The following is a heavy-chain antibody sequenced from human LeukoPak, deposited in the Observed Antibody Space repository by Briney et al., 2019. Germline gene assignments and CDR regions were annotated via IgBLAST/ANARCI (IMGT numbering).Heavy chain of an antibody. Sequence: SETLSLTCTVSGGSISSYYWSWIRQPPGKGLEYIGYIYYSGNTNSNPSLNSRVTISVDTSKNQFSLKLSSVTAADTAVYYCARHGVQGVGPVDYWGQGTLVTVSS. CDR3: ARHGVQGVGPVDY. J-gene: IGHJ4*02. CDR1: GGSISSYY. D-gene: IGHD3-10*01. CDR2: IYYSGNT. V-gene: IGHV4-59*08.